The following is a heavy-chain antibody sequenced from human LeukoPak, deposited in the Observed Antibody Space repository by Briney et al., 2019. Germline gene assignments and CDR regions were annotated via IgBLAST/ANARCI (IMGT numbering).Heavy chain of an antibody. V-gene: IGHV3-23*01. CDR2: ISGSGDTI. D-gene: IGHD5-12*01. J-gene: IGHJ4*02. CDR1: GFTFSNYW. CDR3: AKPIVAMYPFDY. Sequence: PGGSQRLSCSASGFTFSNYWMHWVRQAPGKGLEWVSAISGSGDTIYYADSVKGRFTISRDSSKNTLYLQMNSLRAEDTAVYYCAKPIVAMYPFDYWGQGTLVTVSS.